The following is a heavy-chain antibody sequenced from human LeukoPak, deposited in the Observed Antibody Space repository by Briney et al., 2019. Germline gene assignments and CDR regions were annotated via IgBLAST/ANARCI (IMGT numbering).Heavy chain of an antibody. J-gene: IGHJ4*02. CDR1: GFTFSSYS. CDR2: TSSSSSYI. V-gene: IGHV3-21*01. D-gene: IGHD5-18*01. Sequence: GGSLRLSCAASGFTFSSYSMNWVRQAPGKGLEWVSSTSSSSSYIYYADSVKGRFTISRDYAKNSLYLQMNSLRAEDTAVYYCARVWGSGYSYGLDYWGQGTLVTVSS. CDR3: ARVWGSGYSYGLDY.